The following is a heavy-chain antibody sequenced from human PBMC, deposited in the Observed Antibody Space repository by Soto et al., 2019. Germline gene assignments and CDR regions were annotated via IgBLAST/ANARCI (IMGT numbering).Heavy chain of an antibody. D-gene: IGHD3-3*01. CDR1: GFSVSNST. CDR3: AKGTANTVFGVDTLFDF. J-gene: IGHJ4*02. Sequence: XGALRLRCPASGFSVSNSTMSWVRKAPGTGLDWVSLISGSVSATHYADSVKGRFTISRDNSKRTVYLQLNSLRAEDTAVYYCAKGTANTVFGVDTLFDFWGRGTLVTVSS. V-gene: IGHV3-23*01. CDR2: ISGSVSAT.